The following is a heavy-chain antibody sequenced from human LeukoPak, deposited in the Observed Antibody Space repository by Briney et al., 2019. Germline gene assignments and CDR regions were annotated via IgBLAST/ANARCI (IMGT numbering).Heavy chain of an antibody. CDR3: ARGSPYYDFWSGYSNWFDP. V-gene: IGHV4-34*01. D-gene: IGHD3-3*01. CDR1: GGAFSGYY. J-gene: IGHJ5*02. Sequence: SEALSLTCAVYGGAFSGYYWSWIRQPPGKGLEWIGEINHSGSTNYNPSLKSRVTISVDTSKNQFSLKLSSVTAADTAVYYCARGSPYYDFWSGYSNWFDPWGQGTLVTVSS. CDR2: INHSGST.